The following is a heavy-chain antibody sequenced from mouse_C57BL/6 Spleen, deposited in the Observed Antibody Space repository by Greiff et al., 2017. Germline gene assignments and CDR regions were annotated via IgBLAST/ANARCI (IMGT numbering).Heavy chain of an antibody. V-gene: IGHV5-9-1*02. D-gene: IGHD2-3*01. CDR3: TRVYDGYFAY. CDR1: GFTFSSYA. J-gene: IGHJ3*01. CDR2: ISSGGDYI. Sequence: EVKLQESGEGLVKPGGSLKLSCAASGFTFSSYAMSWVRQTPEKRLEWVAYISSGGDYIYYADTVKGRFTISRDNARNTLYLQMSSLKSEDTAMYYCTRVYDGYFAYWGQGTLVTVSA.